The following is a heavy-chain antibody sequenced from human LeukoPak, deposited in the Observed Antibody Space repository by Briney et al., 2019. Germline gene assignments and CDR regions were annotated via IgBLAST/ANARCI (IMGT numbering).Heavy chain of an antibody. Sequence: SETLSLTCAVYGGSFSGYYWSWIRQPPGKGLEWIGEINHSGSTNYNPSLKGRVAISVDTSKNQFSLKLSSVTAADTAAYYCARGRYCSSTSCYTRDNWFDPWGQGTLVTVSS. CDR3: ARGRYCSSTSCYTRDNWFDP. J-gene: IGHJ5*02. D-gene: IGHD2-2*02. CDR1: GGSFSGYY. V-gene: IGHV4-34*01. CDR2: INHSGST.